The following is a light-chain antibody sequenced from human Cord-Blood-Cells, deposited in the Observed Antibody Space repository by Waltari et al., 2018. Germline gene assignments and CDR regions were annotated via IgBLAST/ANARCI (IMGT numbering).Light chain of an antibody. CDR2: GAS. CDR1: QSVSSN. Sequence: EIVMTQSPATLSVSPGERATLSCRASQSVSSNLAWYQQKPWQAPRLLIYGASTRATGIPARFSGSGSGTEFTLTISSLQSEDFAVYYCQQYNNWPLTFGGGTKVEIK. CDR3: QQYNNWPLT. J-gene: IGKJ4*01. V-gene: IGKV3-15*01.